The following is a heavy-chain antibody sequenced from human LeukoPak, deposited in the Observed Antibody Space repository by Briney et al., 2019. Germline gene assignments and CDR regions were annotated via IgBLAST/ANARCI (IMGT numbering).Heavy chain of an antibody. V-gene: IGHV4-4*02. CDR2: IYHSGST. Sequence: SGTLSLTCAVSGGSISSSNWWSWVRQPPGKGLEWTGEIYHSGSTNYNPSLKSRVTLSVDTSRNQFSLSLRSMTAADTAVYYCARGDRVGTTSHGGQEPLFTVSS. D-gene: IGHD5-12*01. J-gene: IGHJ4*02. CDR3: ARGDRVGTTSH. CDR1: GGSISSSNW.